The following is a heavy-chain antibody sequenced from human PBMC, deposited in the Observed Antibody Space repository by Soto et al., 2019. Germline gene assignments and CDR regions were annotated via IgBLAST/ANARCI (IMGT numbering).Heavy chain of an antibody. D-gene: IGHD3-10*01. V-gene: IGHV3-23*01. CDR1: GFTFSSYV. CDR2: ISGVGGTT. Sequence: EVQLLESGGGLVQPGESLRLSCAASGFTFSSYVMSWVRQAPGKGLEWVSTISGVGGTTYYADSVQGRFTISRDNSKNTLYLQMHGLSAEDTAVYYCAKGSVVIYTYWYFDLWGRGTLVTVSS. CDR3: AKGSVVIYTYWYFDL. J-gene: IGHJ2*01.